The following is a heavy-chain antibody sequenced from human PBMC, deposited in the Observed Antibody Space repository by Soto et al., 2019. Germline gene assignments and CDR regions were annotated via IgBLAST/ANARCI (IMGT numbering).Heavy chain of an antibody. V-gene: IGHV3-23*01. D-gene: IGHD2-2*01. CDR2: ITGGGGGT. CDR1: GFTFSSSA. Sequence: GGFLRLSCAASGFTFSSSAMSWVRRAPGEGLEWVSAITGGGGGTYYADSVKGRFTISRDNSKNTLYMQMNSLRAEDTAVYYCAKGSGSARPYYFDYWGQGTLVTVSS. CDR3: AKGSGSARPYYFDY. J-gene: IGHJ4*02.